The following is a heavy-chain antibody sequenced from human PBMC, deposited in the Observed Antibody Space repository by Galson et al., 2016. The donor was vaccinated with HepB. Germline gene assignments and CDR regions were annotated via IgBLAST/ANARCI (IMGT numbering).Heavy chain of an antibody. V-gene: IGHV1-46*01. J-gene: IGHJ6*03. CDR3: ASRFPEVFSQPTYFYMDV. D-gene: IGHD1-26*01. CDR1: GYTFSSYY. Sequence: SVKVSCKASGYTFSSYYMHWLRQAPGQGFEWMGTINPSGDSTYAQKFQGRVTMTRDTSTSTVYMELRSLTSEDTAVFYCASRFPEVFSQPTYFYMDVWGQGTTVTVAS. CDR2: INPSGDST.